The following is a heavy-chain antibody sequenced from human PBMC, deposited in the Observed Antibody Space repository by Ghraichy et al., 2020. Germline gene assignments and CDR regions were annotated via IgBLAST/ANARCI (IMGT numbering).Heavy chain of an antibody. V-gene: IGHV6-1*01. J-gene: IGHJ4*02. CDR1: GDSVSTNTA. Sequence: QTLSLTCAISGDSVSTNTAWNWIRQSPSRGLEWLGRTYHKARWSNDYATSVKSRIIISADASKNQFSLQLSSVTPEDTAVYYCARDDGWYRFDSWGQGTLVTVSS. D-gene: IGHD6-19*01. CDR2: TYHKARWSN. CDR3: ARDDGWYRFDS.